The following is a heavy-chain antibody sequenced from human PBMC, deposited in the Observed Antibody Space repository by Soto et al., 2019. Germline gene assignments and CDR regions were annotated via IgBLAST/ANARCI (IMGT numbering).Heavy chain of an antibody. V-gene: IGHV3-11*01. Sequence: PGGSRRLSCAASGFTFSDYYMSWIRQAPGKGLEWFSYISYSGSTIYYSDSVKGRFTISRDNAKNSLYLQMNSLRAEDTAVYYYARDNLAFDIWRQVTMVTVSS. CDR3: ARDNLAFDI. CDR1: GFTFSDYY. J-gene: IGHJ3*02. CDR2: ISYSGSTI.